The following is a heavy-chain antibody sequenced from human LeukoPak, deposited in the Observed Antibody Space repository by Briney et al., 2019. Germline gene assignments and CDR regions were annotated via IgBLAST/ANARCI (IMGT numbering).Heavy chain of an antibody. D-gene: IGHD3-3*01. CDR1: GGSFSPYY. J-gene: IGHJ6*03. V-gene: IGHV4-34*01. Sequence: SETLSLTCAAYGGSFSPYYWSWIRQPPGKGLGWIGEINHRGSTKYNPSLKSRATISVDTSKNQFSLKLSSVTAADTAVYYCARDSRGYDFWSGYPDYYYYMDVWGKGTTVTVSS. CDR2: INHRGST. CDR3: ARDSRGYDFWSGYPDYYYYMDV.